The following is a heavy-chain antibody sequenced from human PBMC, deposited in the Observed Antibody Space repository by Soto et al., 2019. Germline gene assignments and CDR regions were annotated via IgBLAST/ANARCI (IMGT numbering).Heavy chain of an antibody. CDR2: INYNGNT. CDR3: ATYLFGGGGRGY. J-gene: IGHJ4*02. V-gene: IGHV4-59*08. D-gene: IGHD3-16*01. CDR1: GGSVTDHH. Sequence: QVQLQESGPGLVKPSETLSLTCTVSGGSVTDHHLSWVRQPPGKGLEWLGYINYNGNTMYNPSLWGRATMSVDTSNSQFSLKLSSVTAADTALYYWATYLFGGGGRGYWGQGTLATVSS.